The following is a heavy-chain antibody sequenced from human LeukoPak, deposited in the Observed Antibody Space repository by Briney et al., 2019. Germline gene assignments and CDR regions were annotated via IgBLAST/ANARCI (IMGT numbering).Heavy chain of an antibody. V-gene: IGHV7-4-1*02. J-gene: IGHJ4*02. CDR3: ARDSGNLITFGGVIVMSFDY. Sequence: ASVKVSCKASGYTFSNYGITWVRQAPGQGLEWMGWINTNTGNPTYAQGFTGRFVFSLDTSVSTAYLQISSLKAEDTAVYYCARDSGNLITFGGVIVMSFDYWGQGTLVTVSS. CDR2: INTNTGNP. CDR1: GYTFSNYG. D-gene: IGHD3-16*02.